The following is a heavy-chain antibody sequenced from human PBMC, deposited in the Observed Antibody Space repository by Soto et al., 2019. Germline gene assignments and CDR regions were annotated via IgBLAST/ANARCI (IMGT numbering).Heavy chain of an antibody. CDR2: ISAYNGNT. CDR1: GGTFSSYA. Sequence: QVQLVQSGAEVKKPGSSVKVSCKASGGTFSSYAISWVRQAPGQGLEWMGWISAYNGNTNYAQKLQGRVTMTTDTSTSTAYMELRSLRSDDTAVYYCARDYPYYYDSSGYFTQYDYWGQGTLVTVSS. V-gene: IGHV1-18*01. J-gene: IGHJ4*02. D-gene: IGHD3-22*01. CDR3: ARDYPYYYDSSGYFTQYDY.